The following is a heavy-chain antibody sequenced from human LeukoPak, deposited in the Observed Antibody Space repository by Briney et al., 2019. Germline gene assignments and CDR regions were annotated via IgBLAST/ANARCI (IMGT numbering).Heavy chain of an antibody. CDR3: ARTNYYYYGMDV. Sequence: GGSLRLSCAASGFTFSSYGMSWVRQAPGKGLEWVANIKQDGSEKYYVDSVKGRFTISRDNAKNSLYLQMNSLRAEDTAVYYCARTNYYYYGMDVWGQGTTVTVSS. V-gene: IGHV3-7*01. J-gene: IGHJ6*02. CDR2: IKQDGSEK. CDR1: GFTFSSYG.